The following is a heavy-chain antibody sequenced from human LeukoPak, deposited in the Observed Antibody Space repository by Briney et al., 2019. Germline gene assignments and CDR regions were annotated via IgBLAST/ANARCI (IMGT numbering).Heavy chain of an antibody. D-gene: IGHD6-13*01. V-gene: IGHV3-7*01. Sequence: GGSLRLSCAASGFTFSSYWMSWVRQAPGKGLEWVANIEQDGSEKYYVDSVKGRFTISRDNAKNSLYLQMNSLRAEDTAVHYCARDAQQLEPYYYYYYMDVWGKGTTVTVSS. J-gene: IGHJ6*03. CDR3: ARDAQQLEPYYYYYYMDV. CDR2: IEQDGSEK. CDR1: GFTFSSYW.